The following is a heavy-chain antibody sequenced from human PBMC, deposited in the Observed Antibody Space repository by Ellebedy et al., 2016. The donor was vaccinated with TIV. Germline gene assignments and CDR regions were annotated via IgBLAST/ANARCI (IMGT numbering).Heavy chain of an antibody. Sequence: SQTLSLTCAISGDSLSSNSSSWTCLTQSPSPGLEWLGRTSYRSKWYNDYAVSVKSRITINPDTSKNQFSLQLNSVTPEDTAVYYCARAQAPTYYYDSSGYWYFDDWGKGTLVTVSS. CDR2: TSYRSKWYN. V-gene: IGHV6-1*01. J-gene: IGHJ4*02. CDR3: ARAQAPTYYYDSSGYWYFDD. D-gene: IGHD3-22*01. CDR1: GDSLSSNSSS.